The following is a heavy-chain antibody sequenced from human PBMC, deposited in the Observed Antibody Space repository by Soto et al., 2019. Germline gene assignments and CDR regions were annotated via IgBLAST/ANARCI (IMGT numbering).Heavy chain of an antibody. CDR1: GGSFSVYY. Sequence: PSETLSLTCAFYGGSFSVYYWSWIRQPPGKGLKWIGEINQRGSNNYKPSLKSRVNISVDTSKKKFSLKLSSVTAADTAVYYCARGRGLLIWFGEFPLGYWGQGTLVTVSS. CDR2: INQRGSN. CDR3: ARGRGLLIWFGEFPLGY. J-gene: IGHJ4*02. V-gene: IGHV4-34*01. D-gene: IGHD3-10*01.